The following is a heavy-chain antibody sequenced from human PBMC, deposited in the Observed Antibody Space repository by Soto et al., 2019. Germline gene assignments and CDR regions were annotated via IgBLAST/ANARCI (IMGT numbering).Heavy chain of an antibody. J-gene: IGHJ4*02. V-gene: IGHV3-30-3*01. CDR3: ARESYGNHYFDY. D-gene: IGHD4-17*01. CDR1: GFTFNNFA. Sequence: QVQLVESGGDVVQPGRSLRLSCVASGFTFNNFAMHWVRQAPGKGLEWVAVILYDGSHKYYADSVKGRFTISRDNSKNTLYLQVNSLRAEDTALYYCARESYGNHYFDYWGQGTLVTVSS. CDR2: ILYDGSHK.